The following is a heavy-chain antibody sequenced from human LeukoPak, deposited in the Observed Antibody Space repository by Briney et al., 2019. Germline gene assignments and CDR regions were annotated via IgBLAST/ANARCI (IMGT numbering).Heavy chain of an antibody. Sequence: GGSLRLSCAASGFTFSSYWMSWVRQAPGKGLEWVANIKQGGSEKYYVDSVKGRFTISRDNAKNSLYLQMNSLRAEDTAVYYCARGGTGTTGYYYYGMDVWGQGTTVTVSS. V-gene: IGHV3-7*01. CDR1: GFTFSSYW. D-gene: IGHD1-7*01. J-gene: IGHJ6*02. CDR3: ARGGTGTTGYYYYGMDV. CDR2: IKQGGSEK.